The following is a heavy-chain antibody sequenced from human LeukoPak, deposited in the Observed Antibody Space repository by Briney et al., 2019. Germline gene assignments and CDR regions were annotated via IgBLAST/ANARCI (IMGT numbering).Heavy chain of an antibody. Sequence: GGSLRLSCAASGFTVSGNYMSWVRQAPGRGLEWVSSIYSGGRRDYAVSVKGRFTISRDNFKNTLFLQMTSLRAEDTAVYYCARAKTWNYTPYYFDSWGQGTLVTVSS. CDR3: ARAKTWNYTPYYFDS. CDR2: IYSGGRR. V-gene: IGHV3-53*01. J-gene: IGHJ4*02. CDR1: GFTVSGNY. D-gene: IGHD1-7*01.